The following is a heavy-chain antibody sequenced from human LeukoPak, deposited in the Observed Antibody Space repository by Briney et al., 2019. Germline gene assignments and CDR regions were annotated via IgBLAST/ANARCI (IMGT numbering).Heavy chain of an antibody. CDR1: GASISTYY. J-gene: IGHJ4*02. Sequence: PSETLSLTCTVSGASISTYYWSWIRQSPGKGLEWIAYIYYSGSTNYNPSLKSRVTISVDTSKNQFSLKLSSVTAADTAVYYCAREIRGYTYGWDYWGQGTLVTVSA. CDR2: IYYSGST. V-gene: IGHV4-59*01. CDR3: AREIRGYTYGWDY. D-gene: IGHD5-18*01.